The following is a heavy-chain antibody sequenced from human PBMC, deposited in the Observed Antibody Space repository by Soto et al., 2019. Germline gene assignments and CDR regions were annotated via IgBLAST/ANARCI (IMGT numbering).Heavy chain of an antibody. V-gene: IGHV4-4*02. CDR2: IYHSGST. Sequence: PSETLSLTCTVSGGSISSNWWSWVRQPPGKGLEWIGEIYHSGSTNYNPSLKSRVTISVDKSKNQFSLKLSSVTAADTAVYYCARRYGSAFDIWGHGTMVTVS. J-gene: IGHJ3*02. CDR1: GGSISSNW. CDR3: ARRYGSAFDI. D-gene: IGHD4-17*01.